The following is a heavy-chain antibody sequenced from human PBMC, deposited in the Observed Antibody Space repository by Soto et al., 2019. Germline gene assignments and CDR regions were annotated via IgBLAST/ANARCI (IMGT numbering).Heavy chain of an antibody. D-gene: IGHD3-9*01. J-gene: IGHJ4*02. V-gene: IGHV1-2*04. CDR1: GYTFTDYF. CDR3: ARDSSGYVHY. Sequence: QVQLLQSGNEVKKPGASVRVSCKASGYTFTDYFIHWVRLAPGQGLEWLGWINTKSGATYYAQNFQGWVTMTRDTSINTAYMELSRLTSDDTAVYYWARDSSGYVHYWGQRTLVTVSS. CDR2: INTKSGAT.